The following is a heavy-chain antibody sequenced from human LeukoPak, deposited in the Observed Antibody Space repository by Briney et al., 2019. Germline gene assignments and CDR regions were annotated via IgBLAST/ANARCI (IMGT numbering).Heavy chain of an antibody. J-gene: IGHJ4*02. CDR2: MHPKSSTP. CDR1: RYTFTRYG. V-gene: IGHV1-8*03. CDR3: ARADSSPDY. Sequence: ASVTVSCQASRYTFTRYGINWVRQPAGRGREWVGWMHPKSSTPGHAQKFQGRVTITRDTAISTVYMELSSHRSEDTAVYFCARADSSPDYWGQGTLVTVSS. D-gene: IGHD3-22*01.